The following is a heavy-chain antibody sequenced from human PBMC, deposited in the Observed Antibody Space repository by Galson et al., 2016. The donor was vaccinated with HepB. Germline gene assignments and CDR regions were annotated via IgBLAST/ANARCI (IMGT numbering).Heavy chain of an antibody. CDR1: GFTFSTYA. D-gene: IGHD3-9*01. V-gene: IGHV3-23*01. CDR3: AKDLMPDYDILPAYYIPDSFDS. J-gene: IGHJ4*02. CDR2: ISGSGDSP. Sequence: SLRLSCAASGFTFSTYAMTWVRQAPGKGLDWVSAISGSGDSPSCSASVKGRFTTSRDNSKNTLYLQMNSLRAEDTAIYYCAKDLMPDYDILPAYYIPDSFDSWGQGTLVTVSS.